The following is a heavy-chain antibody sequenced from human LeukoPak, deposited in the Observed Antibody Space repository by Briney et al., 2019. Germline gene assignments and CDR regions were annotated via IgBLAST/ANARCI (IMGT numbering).Heavy chain of an antibody. Sequence: ASVRVSCKASGYTFTGYYMHWVRQAPGQGLEWMGWITPNSGGTNYAQKFHRRVTMTWDTSISTAYMELSSLISDDTAVYYCSRGLPGVAVGFDYWGQGTLVTVSS. CDR3: SRGLPGVAVGFDY. V-gene: IGHV1-2*02. CDR2: ITPNSGGT. CDR1: GYTFTGYY. D-gene: IGHD2-8*01. J-gene: IGHJ4*02.